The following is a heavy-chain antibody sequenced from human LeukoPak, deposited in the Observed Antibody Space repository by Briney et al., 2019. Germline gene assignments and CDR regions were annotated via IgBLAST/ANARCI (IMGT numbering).Heavy chain of an antibody. CDR2: ISSSSSTI. V-gene: IGHV3-48*04. J-gene: IGHJ4*02. CDR3: ARTRDSSGWYRGFDY. Sequence: GGSLRLSCAASGFTFSSYSMNWVRQAPGKGLEWVSYISSSSSTIYYADSVKGRFTISRDNAKNSLYLQMNSLRAEDTAVYYCARTRDSSGWYRGFDYWGQGTLVTVSS. CDR1: GFTFSSYS. D-gene: IGHD6-19*01.